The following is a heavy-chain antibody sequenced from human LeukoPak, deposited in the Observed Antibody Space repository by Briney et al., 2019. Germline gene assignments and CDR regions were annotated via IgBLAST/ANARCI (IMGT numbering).Heavy chain of an antibody. CDR2: IIPILGIA. Sequence: SVKVSCKASGGTFSSYAISWVRQAPGQGLEWMGRIIPILGIANYAQKFQGRVTITADESTSTAYMELSSLRSEDTAVYYCAREGRRGLSWFDPWGQGTLVTVSS. V-gene: IGHV1-69*04. CDR1: GGTFSSYA. CDR3: AREGRRGLSWFDP. D-gene: IGHD6-19*01. J-gene: IGHJ5*02.